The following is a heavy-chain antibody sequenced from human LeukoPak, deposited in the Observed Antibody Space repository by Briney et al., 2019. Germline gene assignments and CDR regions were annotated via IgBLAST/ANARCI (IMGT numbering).Heavy chain of an antibody. CDR3: ARGSRQLPRSTPDY. CDR2: IKTDGSTT. V-gene: IGHV3-74*01. Sequence: PGGSLRFSCAVSGFTFSSYWMHWVRQAPGKGLVWVSHIKTDGSTTAYADSVKGRFTISRDNAKNTLYLQMNSLRAEDTGVYYCARGSRQLPRSTPDYWGQGTLVTVSS. J-gene: IGHJ4*02. D-gene: IGHD2-2*01. CDR1: GFTFSSYW.